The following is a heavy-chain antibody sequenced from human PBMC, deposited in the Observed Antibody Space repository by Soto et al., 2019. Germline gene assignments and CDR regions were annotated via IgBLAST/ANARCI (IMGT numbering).Heavy chain of an antibody. CDR2: INPNSGGT. CDR3: ARDYYDSGVFFVVFEC. J-gene: IGHJ4*02. D-gene: IGHD3-22*01. V-gene: IGHV1-2*02. Sequence: ASVKVSCKASGYTFTGYYMHWVRQAPGQGLEWMGWINPNSGGTNYAQKFQGRVTMTRDTSISTAYMELSRLRSDDTAVYYCARDYYDSGVFFVVFECGGQGTLVPVPP. CDR1: GYTFTGYY.